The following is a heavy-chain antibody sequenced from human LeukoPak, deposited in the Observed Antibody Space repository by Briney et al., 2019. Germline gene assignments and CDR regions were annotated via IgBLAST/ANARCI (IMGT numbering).Heavy chain of an antibody. J-gene: IGHJ3*02. CDR1: GFSLTTSGVG. Sequence: SGPTLVNSTQTLTLTCTFSGFSLTTSGVGVGWIRQPPGKALEWLALIFWDDDKRYSPSLKSRLTITKDTSKNQVVLTMTNMDPVDTATYYCAHRMAWNDPCDMWRQGTMVTVSS. CDR3: AHRMAWNDPCDM. V-gene: IGHV2-5*02. D-gene: IGHD5-24*01. CDR2: IFWDDDK.